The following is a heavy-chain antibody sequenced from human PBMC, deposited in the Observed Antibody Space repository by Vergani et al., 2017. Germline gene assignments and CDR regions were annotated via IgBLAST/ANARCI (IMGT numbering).Heavy chain of an antibody. CDR3: ARAFIVGATNYYYYYMDV. CDR1: GFTFSSYS. CDR2: ISSSSSYI. D-gene: IGHD1-26*01. J-gene: IGHJ6*03. Sequence: EVQLVESGGGLVKPGGSLRLSCAASGFTFSSYSMNWVRQAPGKGLEWVSSISSSSSYIYYADSVKGRFTISRDNAKNSLYLQMKSLRAEDTAVYYCARAFIVGATNYYYYYMDVWGKGTTVTVSS. V-gene: IGHV3-21*01.